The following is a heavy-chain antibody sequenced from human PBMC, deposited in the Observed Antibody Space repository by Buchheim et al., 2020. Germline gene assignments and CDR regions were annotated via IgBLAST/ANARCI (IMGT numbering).Heavy chain of an antibody. CDR1: GYTFTSYG. V-gene: IGHV1-18*01. J-gene: IGHJ6*02. Sequence: QVQLVQSGAEVRKPGASVKVSCKASGYTFTSYGISWVRQAPGQGLEWMGWISAYNGNTNYAQKLQGRVTMPTDTSPSTAYMELRSLRSDDTAVYYCARCSSGYGGARMDYYYGMDVWGQGTT. CDR2: ISAYNGNT. D-gene: IGHD3-22*01. CDR3: ARCSSGYGGARMDYYYGMDV.